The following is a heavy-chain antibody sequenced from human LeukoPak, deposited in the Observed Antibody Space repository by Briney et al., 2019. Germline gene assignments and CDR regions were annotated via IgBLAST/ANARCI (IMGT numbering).Heavy chain of an antibody. J-gene: IGHJ3*02. D-gene: IGHD4-11*01. Sequence: ASVKVSCKASGYTFSIYGMNWVRQAPGQGLEWMGWISAYTGNTNYAQKLQGRVTMTTDTSTSTAYMELRSLRSDDTAVYYCARVLDYSYAFDIWGQGTMVTVSS. CDR1: GYTFSIYG. V-gene: IGHV1-18*01. CDR3: ARVLDYSYAFDI. CDR2: ISAYTGNT.